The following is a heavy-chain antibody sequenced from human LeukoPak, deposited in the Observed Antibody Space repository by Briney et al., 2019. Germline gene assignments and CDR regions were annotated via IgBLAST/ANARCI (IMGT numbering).Heavy chain of an antibody. CDR3: ARKLWFGEPCCYFDY. CDR1: GFTFSSYT. V-gene: IGHV3-21*01. Sequence: GGSLRLSCAASGFTFSSYTMNWVRQAPGKGLEWVSSISSSSSYIYYAGSVKGRFTISRDNAKNSLHQQMNSLRAEDTAVYYCARKLWFGEPCCYFDYWGQGTLVTVSS. CDR2: ISSSSSYI. J-gene: IGHJ4*02. D-gene: IGHD3-10*01.